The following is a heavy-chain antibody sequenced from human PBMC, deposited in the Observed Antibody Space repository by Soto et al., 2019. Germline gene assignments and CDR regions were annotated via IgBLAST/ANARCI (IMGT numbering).Heavy chain of an antibody. D-gene: IGHD6-19*01. V-gene: IGHV1-8*01. J-gene: IGHJ4*02. Sequence: ASVKASCKASGYTFTSYDINWVRQATGQGLEWMGWMNPNSGNTGYAQKFQGRVTMTRNTSISTAYMELSSLRSEDTAVYYCARQEIAVAGIGGDYWGQGTLVTVS. CDR3: ARQEIAVAGIGGDY. CDR1: GYTFTSYD. CDR2: MNPNSGNT.